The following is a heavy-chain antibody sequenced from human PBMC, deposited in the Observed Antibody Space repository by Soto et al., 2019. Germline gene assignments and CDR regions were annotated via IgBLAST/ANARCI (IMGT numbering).Heavy chain of an antibody. D-gene: IGHD3-22*01. CDR2: IIPIFGTA. J-gene: IGHJ6*02. Sequence: QVQLVQSGAEVKKPGSSVKVSCKASGGTFSSYAISWVRQAPGQELEWMGGIIPIFGTADYAQKFQGRVTITADESTSTAYMELSSLRSEDTAVYYCAKHYDNWDYYCGMDVWGQGTTVTVSS. V-gene: IGHV1-69*12. CDR1: GGTFSSYA. CDR3: AKHYDNWDYYCGMDV.